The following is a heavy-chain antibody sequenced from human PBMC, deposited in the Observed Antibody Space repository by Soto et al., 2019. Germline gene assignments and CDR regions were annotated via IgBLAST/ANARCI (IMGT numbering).Heavy chain of an antibody. CDR3: AKDLGAPFGVPPTVYYYYGMDV. Sequence: PGGSLRLSCAASGFTFSSYGMHWVRQAPGKGLEWVAVISYDGSNKYYADSVKGRFTISRDNSKNTLYLQMNSLRAEDTAVYYCAKDLGAPFGVPPTVYYYYGMDVWGQGTTVTVSS. D-gene: IGHD3-3*01. CDR2: ISYDGSNK. CDR1: GFTFSSYG. V-gene: IGHV3-30*18. J-gene: IGHJ6*02.